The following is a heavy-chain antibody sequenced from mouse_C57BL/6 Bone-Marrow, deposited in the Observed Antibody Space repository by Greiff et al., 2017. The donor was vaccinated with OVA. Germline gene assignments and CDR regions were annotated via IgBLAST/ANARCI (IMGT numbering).Heavy chain of an antibody. CDR1: GYAFSSSW. V-gene: IGHV1-82*01. D-gene: IGHD2-5*01. CDR2: IYPGDGDT. CDR3: ARGIYYSNYDFAY. J-gene: IGHJ3*01. Sequence: QVQLQQSGPELVKPGASVKISCKASGYAFSSSWMNWVKQRPGKGLEWIGRIYPGDGDTNYNGKFKGKATLTADKSSSTAYMQLSSLTSEDSAVYFCARGIYYSNYDFAYWGQGTLVTVSA.